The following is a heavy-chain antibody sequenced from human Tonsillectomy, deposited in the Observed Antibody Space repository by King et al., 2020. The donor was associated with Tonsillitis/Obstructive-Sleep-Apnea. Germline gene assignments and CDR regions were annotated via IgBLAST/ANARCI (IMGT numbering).Heavy chain of an antibody. D-gene: IGHD1-26*01. Sequence: VQLVESGAEVKKPGSSVKVSCKASGDTFSSYAISWVRQAPGQGLEWMGRIIPFLGLANYAQKFQDRVTITADKSTSTAYMEVSSLRSEDTAVYYCTRDRGSVVGETTGEFDCWGQGTPVTVSS. V-gene: IGHV1-69*09. CDR3: TRDRGSVVGETTGEFDC. J-gene: IGHJ4*02. CDR2: IIPFLGLA. CDR1: GDTFSSYA.